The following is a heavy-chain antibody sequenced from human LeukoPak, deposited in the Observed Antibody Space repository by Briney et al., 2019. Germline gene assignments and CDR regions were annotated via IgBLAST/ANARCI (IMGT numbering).Heavy chain of an antibody. J-gene: IGHJ4*02. D-gene: IGHD3-16*02. CDR1: GVSISSGGYY. V-gene: IGHV4-30-4*08. CDR3: ARGPNYVWGSYRYFDY. Sequence: DPSQTLSLTCTVSGVSISSGGYYWSWIRQHPGKGLEWIGYIYYSGSTYYNPSLKSRVTISVDTSKNQFSLKLSSVTAADTAVYYCARGPNYVWGSYRYFDYWGQGILVTVSS. CDR2: IYYSGST.